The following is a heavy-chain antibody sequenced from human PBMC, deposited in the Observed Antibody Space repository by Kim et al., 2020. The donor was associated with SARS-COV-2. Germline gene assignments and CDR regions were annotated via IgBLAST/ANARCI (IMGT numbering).Heavy chain of an antibody. D-gene: IGHD2-15*01. CDR3: GRVAYCSAGSCNYYNAMDV. CDR2: INSDGTGT. Sequence: GGSLRLSCAASGFTFSRYWMHWVRQVPGKGLVWVSHINSDGTGTSYADSVKGRFTISRDNAKNTVYLQMHSLRDADSAVFYCGRVAYCSAGSCNYYNAMDVWGQGTTVTVSS. CDR1: GFTFSRYW. V-gene: IGHV3-74*01. J-gene: IGHJ6*02.